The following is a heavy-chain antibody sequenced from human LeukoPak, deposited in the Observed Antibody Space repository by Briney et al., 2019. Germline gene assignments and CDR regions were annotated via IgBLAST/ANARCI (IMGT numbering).Heavy chain of an antibody. J-gene: IGHJ3*02. CDR2: IYYSGST. D-gene: IGHD2-8*01. Sequence: SETLSLTCTVSGGSISSYYWSWIRQPPGKGLEWIGYIYYSGSTNYNPSLKSRVTISVDTSKNQFSLKPSSVTAADTAVYYCASKSQYCTNGVCYPVHVFDIWGQGTMVTVSS. CDR1: GGSISSYY. V-gene: IGHV4-59*01. CDR3: ASKSQYCTNGVCYPVHVFDI.